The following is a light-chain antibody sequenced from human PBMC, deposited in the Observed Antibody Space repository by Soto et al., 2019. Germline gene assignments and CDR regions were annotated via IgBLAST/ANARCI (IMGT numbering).Light chain of an antibody. CDR2: DVS. CDR1: QSISKW. CDR3: QQYSSHST. V-gene: IGKV1-5*01. Sequence: DIQMTQSPSTVSASVGDRVTLTCRASQSISKWLGWYQQKPGKAPKLLIYDVSNLQGGVPSWFSGSGSGRECVIIISILQHDDFAFYRCQQYSSHSTFGQGTKLEIK. J-gene: IGKJ2*01.